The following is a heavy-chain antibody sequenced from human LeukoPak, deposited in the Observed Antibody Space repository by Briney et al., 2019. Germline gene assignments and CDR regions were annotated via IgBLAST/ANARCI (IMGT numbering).Heavy chain of an antibody. CDR1: GFTFSKYW. D-gene: IGHD2-2*02. CDR2: IKQDGSEK. Sequence: GGSLRLSXAASGFTFSKYWMSWVRQAPGKGLEWVANIKQDGSEKFYVDSVKGRFTISRDNAKNSLHLQMNSLRAEDTAVYYCARDGCSSTSCYIGYFDYWGQGTLVTASS. CDR3: ARDGCSSTSCYIGYFDY. V-gene: IGHV3-7*01. J-gene: IGHJ4*02.